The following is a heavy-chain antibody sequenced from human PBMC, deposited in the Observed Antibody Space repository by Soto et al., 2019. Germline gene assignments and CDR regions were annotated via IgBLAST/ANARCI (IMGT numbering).Heavy chain of an antibody. V-gene: IGHV3-23*01. D-gene: IGHD1-1*01. CDR1: GFTFSSLD. CDR3: GTHSWNY. CDR2: SGASDLST. J-gene: IGHJ4*02. Sequence: VQLLESGGGWVQPGGSLRLSCAVSGFTFSSLDLSWVRQPPGKGLEWVSASGASDLSTHYADSVKGRFTISRDSSKNTLYLQMDSLSAEDTAVYYCGTHSWNYWGKGTLVNVSS.